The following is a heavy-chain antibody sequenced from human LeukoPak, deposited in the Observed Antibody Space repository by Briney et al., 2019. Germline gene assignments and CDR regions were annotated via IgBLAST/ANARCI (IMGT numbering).Heavy chain of an antibody. Sequence: GRSLRLSCAASGFTFSSYGTHWVRQAPGKGLEWVAVISYDGSNKYYADSVKGRFTISRDNSKNTLYLQMNSLRAEDTAVYYCAKDSGYSYGYGMDVWGQGTTVTVSS. CDR3: AKDSGYSYGYGMDV. CDR1: GFTFSSYG. V-gene: IGHV3-30*18. CDR2: ISYDGSNK. J-gene: IGHJ6*02. D-gene: IGHD5-18*01.